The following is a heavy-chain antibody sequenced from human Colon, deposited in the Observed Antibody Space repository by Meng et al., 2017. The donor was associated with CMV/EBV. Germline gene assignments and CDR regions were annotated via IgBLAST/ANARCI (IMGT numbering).Heavy chain of an antibody. J-gene: IGHJ4*02. CDR3: TREGFDY. V-gene: IGHV1-2*06. Sequence: QVQRVQSGVEVKKPGTSVNLSCKSSGYTFTGYWMHWVRQAPGQGLEWMGRIKTSTGDTNYAKNIQGRVTVTRDTSISTVYMEVNSLTSDDTAVYYCTREGFDYWGQGALVTVSS. CDR1: GYTFTGYW. CDR2: IKTSTGDT.